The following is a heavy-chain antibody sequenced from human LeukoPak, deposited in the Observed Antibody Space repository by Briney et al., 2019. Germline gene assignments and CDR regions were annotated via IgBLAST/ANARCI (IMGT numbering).Heavy chain of an antibody. CDR3: ARDTYGSPWYFDL. CDR2: IHYSGST. V-gene: IGHV4-59*01. CDR1: GGSISTYY. J-gene: IGHJ2*01. D-gene: IGHD4-17*01. Sequence: SETLSLTCTVSGGSISTYYWSWIRQPPGKGLEWIGHIHYSGSTNYNPSLKSRVTISVDTSKNQFSLKLSSVTAVDTAVYYCARDTYGSPWYFDLWGRGTLVTVSS.